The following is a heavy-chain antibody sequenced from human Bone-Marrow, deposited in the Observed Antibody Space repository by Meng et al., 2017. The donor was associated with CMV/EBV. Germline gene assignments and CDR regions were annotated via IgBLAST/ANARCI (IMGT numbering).Heavy chain of an antibody. V-gene: IGHV1-2*02. CDR3: ARLDGVATTPLL. CDR1: GYTFTSYY. D-gene: IGHD5-12*01. Sequence: ASVKVSCKASGYTFTSYYMHWVRQAPGQGLEWMGWINPNSGGTNYAQKFQGRVTMTRDTSISPAYMELSRLSSDDTAVYYCARLDGVATTPLLWGQGTLVTVSS. CDR2: INPNSGGT. J-gene: IGHJ4*02.